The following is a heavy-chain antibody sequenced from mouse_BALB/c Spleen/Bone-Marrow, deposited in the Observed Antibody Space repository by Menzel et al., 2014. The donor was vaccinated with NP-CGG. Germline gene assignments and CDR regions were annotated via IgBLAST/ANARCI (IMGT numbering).Heavy chain of an antibody. Sequence: EVKLVESGGGLVQPGGSRKLSCAASGFTFSYFGMHWVRQAPEKGLEWDAYISSGSSIIYYADTVKGRFTISRDNPKNTLFLQMTSLRSEDTAMYYCARERTGFDYWGQGTTLTVSS. CDR2: ISSGSSII. CDR3: ARERTGFDY. J-gene: IGHJ2*01. D-gene: IGHD4-1*01. V-gene: IGHV5-17*02. CDR1: GFTFSYFG.